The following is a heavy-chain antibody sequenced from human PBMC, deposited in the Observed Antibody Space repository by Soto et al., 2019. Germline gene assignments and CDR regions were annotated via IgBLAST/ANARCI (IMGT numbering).Heavy chain of an antibody. J-gene: IGHJ6*02. CDR1: GYSFTSYW. CDR2: IDPSDSYT. CDR3: ARQENYYDSSGYNSGMDV. V-gene: IGHV5-10-1*01. Sequence: GESLKISCKCSGYSFTSYWISWVRQMPGKGLEWMGRIDPSDSYTNYSPSFQGHVTISADKSISTAYLQWSSLKASDTAMYYCARQENYYDSSGYNSGMDVWGQGTTVTVSS. D-gene: IGHD3-22*01.